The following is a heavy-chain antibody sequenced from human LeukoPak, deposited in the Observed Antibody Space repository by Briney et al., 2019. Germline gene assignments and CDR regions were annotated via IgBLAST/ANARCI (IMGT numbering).Heavy chain of an antibody. CDR2: IYYSGSI. D-gene: IGHD6-13*01. J-gene: IGHJ4*02. Sequence: PSETLSLTCTVSGGSISSYYWSWIRQPPGKGLEWIGYIYYSGSINYNPSLKSRVTISVDTSKNQFSLKLSSVTAADTAVYYCARALRIAAAGTYYFDYWGQGTLVTVSS. V-gene: IGHV4-59*01. CDR3: ARALRIAAAGTYYFDY. CDR1: GGSISSYY.